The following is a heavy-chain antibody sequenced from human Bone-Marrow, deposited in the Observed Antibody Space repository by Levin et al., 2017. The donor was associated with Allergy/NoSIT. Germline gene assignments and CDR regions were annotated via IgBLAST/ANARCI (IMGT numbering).Heavy chain of an antibody. J-gene: IGHJ1*01. Sequence: SQTLSLTCTLSGDSISNGGYYWSWIRQYPGRGLEWIGYSYYTGNTYYNPSLESRVTISVDTSKNQFSLNLRSAPAADTAVYYCARRARNGYVFQHWGQGTPVTVSS. CDR2: SYYTGNT. V-gene: IGHV4-31*03. CDR3: ARRARNGYVFQH. D-gene: IGHD3-16*01. CDR1: GDSISNGGYY.